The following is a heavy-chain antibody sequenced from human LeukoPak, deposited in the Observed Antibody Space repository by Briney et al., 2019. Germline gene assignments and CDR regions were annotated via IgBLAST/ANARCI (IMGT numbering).Heavy chain of an antibody. D-gene: IGHD6-19*01. Sequence: PSETLSLTCTVSGGSISSSSYYWGWIRQPPGKGLEWIGEINHSGSTNYNPSLKSRVTISVDTSKNQFSLNLRFLTAADTAVYYCARGRNIGSSSALDYWGQGTLVTVSS. J-gene: IGHJ4*02. V-gene: IGHV4-39*07. CDR1: GGSISSSSYY. CDR3: ARGRNIGSSSALDY. CDR2: INHSGST.